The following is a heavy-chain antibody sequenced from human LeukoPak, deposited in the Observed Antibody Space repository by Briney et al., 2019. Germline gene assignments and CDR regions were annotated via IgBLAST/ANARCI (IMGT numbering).Heavy chain of an antibody. V-gene: IGHV3-11*04. CDR1: GFTFSDYY. CDR2: ISSSGSTI. Sequence: KAGGSLRLSCAASGFTFSDYYMSWIRQAPGKGLEWVSYISSSGSTIYYADSVKGRFTISRDNAKNSLYLQMNSLRAEDTAVYYCARVIAVAGTPYYFDYWGQGTLVTVSS. J-gene: IGHJ4*02. D-gene: IGHD6-19*01. CDR3: ARVIAVAGTPYYFDY.